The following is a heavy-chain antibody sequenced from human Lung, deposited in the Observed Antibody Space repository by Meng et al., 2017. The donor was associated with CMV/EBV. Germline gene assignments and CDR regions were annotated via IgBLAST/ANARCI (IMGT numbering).Heavy chain of an antibody. CDR2: ISYDGSNK. J-gene: IGHJ3*02. Sequence: GESLKISCAASGFTFSSYAMHWVRQAPGKGLEWVAVISYDGSNKYYADSVKGRFTISRDNSKNTLYLQMNSLRAEDTAVYYCATTMVRGLGAFDIWGQGKMVTVSS. CDR3: ATTMVRGLGAFDI. D-gene: IGHD3-10*01. V-gene: IGHV3-30*04. CDR1: GFTFSSYA.